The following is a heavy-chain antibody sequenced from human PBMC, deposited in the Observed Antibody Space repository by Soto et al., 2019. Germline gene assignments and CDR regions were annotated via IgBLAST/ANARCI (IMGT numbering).Heavy chain of an antibody. CDR1: GGTFSSYA. D-gene: IGHD2-15*01. Sequence: QVQLVQSGAEVKKPGSSVKVSCKASGGTFSSYAISWVRQAPGQGLEWMGGIIPIFGTANYAQKFQGRVTITADEXTXXAYMELSSLRSEDTAVYYCAAGVVVAATLSYYFDYWGQGTLVTVSS. CDR2: IIPIFGTA. J-gene: IGHJ4*02. CDR3: AAGVVVAATLSYYFDY. V-gene: IGHV1-69*12.